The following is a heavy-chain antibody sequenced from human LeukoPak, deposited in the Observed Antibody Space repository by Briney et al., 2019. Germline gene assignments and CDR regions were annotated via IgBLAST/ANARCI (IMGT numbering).Heavy chain of an antibody. J-gene: IGHJ4*02. V-gene: IGHV1-2*02. Sequence: ASVKVSCKASGYTFTAYYMHWVRQAPGQGLEWMGWINPNTGDTNSAQHFQGRVTMTRDTSITTVYMELSRLRSDDTAVYYCARDGGFDFWGQGTLVTVSS. CDR1: GYTFTAYY. CDR2: INPNTGDT. CDR3: ARDGGFDF. D-gene: IGHD4-23*01.